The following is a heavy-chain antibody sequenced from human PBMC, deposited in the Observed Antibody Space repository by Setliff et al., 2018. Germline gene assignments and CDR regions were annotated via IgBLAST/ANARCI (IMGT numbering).Heavy chain of an antibody. CDR1: GYTFTAYD. Sequence: GGPVKVSCKASGYTFTAYDTHWMRQAPGQSLEWMGWINGVNGNTKYSQNFQGRVTFTSDTSANTAFMELSSLRSEDSSMYYCARGQTVGPNSGKDYWGQGTLVTVSS. CDR2: INGVNGNT. CDR3: ARGQTVGPNSGKDY. J-gene: IGHJ4*02. V-gene: IGHV1-3*01. D-gene: IGHD1-26*01.